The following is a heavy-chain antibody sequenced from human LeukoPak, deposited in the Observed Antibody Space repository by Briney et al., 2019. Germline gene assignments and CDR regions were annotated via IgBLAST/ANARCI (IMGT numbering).Heavy chain of an antibody. CDR1: GHTFSTYL. D-gene: IGHD2-15*01. Sequence: PGGSLRLSCAASGHTFSTYLMTSVRQSLGEGLERVANIKEDGSVKYSVDSVKGRFTISRDNAQNLLYLQMNTSRAEDTAVYYCTRDTGCSGGTCYSFSDSWGQGTLVTVSS. CDR3: TRDTGCSGGTCYSFSDS. V-gene: IGHV3-7*01. J-gene: IGHJ4*02. CDR2: IKEDGSVK.